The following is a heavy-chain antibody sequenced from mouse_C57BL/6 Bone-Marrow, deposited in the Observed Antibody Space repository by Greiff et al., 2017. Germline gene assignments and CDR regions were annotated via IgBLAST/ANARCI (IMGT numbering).Heavy chain of an antibody. CDR2: IYPRSGNT. J-gene: IGHJ4*01. CDR3: ARDYYGRGTYAMDY. V-gene: IGHV1-81*01. CDR1: GYTFTSYG. D-gene: IGHD1-1*01. Sequence: QVQLQQSGAELARPGASVKLSCKASGYTFTSYGISWVKQRTGQGLEWIGEIYPRSGNTYYNEKFKGKATLTADKSSSTAYMELRSLTSEDSAVYFCARDYYGRGTYAMDYGGQGTSVTVSS.